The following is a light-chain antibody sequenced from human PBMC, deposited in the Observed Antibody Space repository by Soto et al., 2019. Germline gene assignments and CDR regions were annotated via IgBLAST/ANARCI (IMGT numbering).Light chain of an antibody. CDR1: QYISNF. CDR2: DAS. J-gene: IGKJ5*01. V-gene: IGKV1-33*01. CDR3: RQYDDLPHT. Sequence: DIQMTQSRSSLSASVGYGVTITCQSSQYISNFLNWYQQKPGKAPNLLIYDASNLETGVPSRFSGSGSGTHFTFTISSLQSEDIATYYCRQYDDLPHTLGQGTRLEI.